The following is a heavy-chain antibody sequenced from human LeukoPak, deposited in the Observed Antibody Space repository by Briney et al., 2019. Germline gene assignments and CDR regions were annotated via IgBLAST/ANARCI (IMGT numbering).Heavy chain of an antibody. CDR1: GFTFSSYS. J-gene: IGHJ6*02. CDR2: ISSSSSTI. D-gene: IGHD3-9*01. V-gene: IGHV3-48*01. Sequence: PGGSLRLSCAASGFTFSSYSMNWVRQAPGKGLEWVSYISSSSSTIHYADSVKGRFTISRDNAKNSLYLQMNSLRAEDTAVYYCARDFTYYDILTGYGMDVWGQGTTVTVSS. CDR3: ARDFTYYDILTGYGMDV.